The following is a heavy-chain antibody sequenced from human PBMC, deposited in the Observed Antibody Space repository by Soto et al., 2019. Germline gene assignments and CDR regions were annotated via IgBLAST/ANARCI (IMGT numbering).Heavy chain of an antibody. CDR1: GFTFSSYA. CDR3: VGRITMVRGVIRRLY. D-gene: IGHD3-10*01. Sequence: EVQLLESGGGLVQPGGSLRLSCAASGFTFSSYAMSWVRQAPGKGLEWVSAISGSGGSTYYADSVKGWFTISRDNSKNTLYLQMNSLRAEDTAVYYCVGRITMVRGVIRRLYWGQGTLVTVSS. V-gene: IGHV3-23*01. J-gene: IGHJ4*02. CDR2: ISGSGGST.